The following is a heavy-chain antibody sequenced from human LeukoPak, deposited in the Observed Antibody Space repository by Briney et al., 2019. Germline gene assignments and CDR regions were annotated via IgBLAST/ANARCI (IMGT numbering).Heavy chain of an antibody. CDR2: ISYDGSNK. J-gene: IGHJ4*02. CDR1: GFTSSSYA. D-gene: IGHD6-13*01. Sequence: PGGSLRLSCAASGFTSSSYAMHWVRQAPGKGLEWVAVISYDGSNKYYADSVKGRFTISRDNSKNTLYLQMNSLRAEDTAVYYCARDRSTGGQQQLALDYWGQGTLVTVSS. V-gene: IGHV3-30-3*01. CDR3: ARDRSTGGQQQLALDY.